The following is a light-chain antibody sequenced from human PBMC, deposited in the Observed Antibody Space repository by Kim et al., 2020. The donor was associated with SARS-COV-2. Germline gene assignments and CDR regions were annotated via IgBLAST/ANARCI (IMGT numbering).Light chain of an antibody. Sequence: PGERVTLSCRASQSVSSSYLTWYQQKPGQAPRLLIYGASTRATGIPARFIGSGSGTDFTLTISSLQPEDFAVYYCQQDYNLPTFGQGTKVDI. CDR3: QQDYNLPT. CDR2: GAS. V-gene: IGKV3D-7*01. CDR1: QSVSSSY. J-gene: IGKJ1*01.